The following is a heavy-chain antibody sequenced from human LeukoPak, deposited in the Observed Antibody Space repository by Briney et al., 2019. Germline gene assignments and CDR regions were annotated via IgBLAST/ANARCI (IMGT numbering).Heavy chain of an antibody. CDR3: ARGPCCSSTSCYGRPFDY. V-gene: IGHV1-69*13. Sequence: ASVKVSCKASGGTFSSYAISWVRQAPGQGLEWMGGIIPIFGTANYAQKFQGRVTITSHESTSTAYMELRSLRPDDTAVYYCARGPCCSSTSCYGRPFDYWGQGTLVTVSS. CDR1: GGTFSSYA. CDR2: IIPIFGTA. D-gene: IGHD2-2*01. J-gene: IGHJ4*02.